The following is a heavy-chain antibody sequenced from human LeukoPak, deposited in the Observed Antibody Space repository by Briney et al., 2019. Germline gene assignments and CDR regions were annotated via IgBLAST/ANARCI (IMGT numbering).Heavy chain of an antibody. CDR3: ATTWFGELFPFDY. CDR1: GFTFSSYS. J-gene: IGHJ4*02. V-gene: IGHV3-48*02. Sequence: PGGSLRLSCAASGFTFSSYSMNWVRQAPGKGLEWVSYISSSSSTIYYADSVKGRFTISRDNAKNSLYLQMNSLRDEDTAVYYCATTWFGELFPFDYWGQGTLVTVSS. D-gene: IGHD3-10*01. CDR2: ISSSSSTI.